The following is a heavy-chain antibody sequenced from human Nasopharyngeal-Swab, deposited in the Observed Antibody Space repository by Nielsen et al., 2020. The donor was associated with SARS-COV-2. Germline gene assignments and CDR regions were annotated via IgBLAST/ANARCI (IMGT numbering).Heavy chain of an antibody. CDR3: ARIPYSSSWTIDY. J-gene: IGHJ4*02. Sequence: SAPTLLRPALSLSLTCTFSGFSLSTSGMCVSWIRQPPGKALEWLARIDWDDDKYYSTSLKTRLTISKDTSKNQVVLTMTNMDPVDTATYYCARIPYSSSWTIDYWGQGTLVTVSS. CDR1: GFSLSTSGMC. CDR2: IDWDDDK. D-gene: IGHD6-13*01. V-gene: IGHV2-70*11.